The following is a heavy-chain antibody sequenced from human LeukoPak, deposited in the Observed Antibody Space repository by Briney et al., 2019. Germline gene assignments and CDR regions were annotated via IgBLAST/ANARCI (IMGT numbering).Heavy chain of an antibody. CDR1: GFTVSSNY. V-gene: IGHV3-53*01. Sequence: GGSLRLSCAASGFTVSSNYMSWVRQAPGKGLEWVSVTYSGGSTYYADSVKGRFTISRDNSKNTLYLQMNSLRAEDTAVYYCARDQRRFGELLRFDYWGQGTLVTVSS. J-gene: IGHJ4*02. CDR2: TYSGGST. D-gene: IGHD3-10*01. CDR3: ARDQRRFGELLRFDY.